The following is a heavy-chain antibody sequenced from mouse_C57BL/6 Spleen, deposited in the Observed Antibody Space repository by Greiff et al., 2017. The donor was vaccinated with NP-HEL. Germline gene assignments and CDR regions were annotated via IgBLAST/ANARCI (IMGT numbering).Heavy chain of an antibody. Sequence: EVKLMESEGGLVQPGSSMKLSCTASGFTFSDYYMAWVRQVPEKGLEWVANINYDGSSTYYLDSLKSRFTISRDNAKNILYLQMSSLKSEDTATYYCARDSNYREYAKGYWGQGTSVTVSS. D-gene: IGHD2-5*01. CDR2: INYDGSST. CDR3: ARDSNYREYAKGY. V-gene: IGHV5-16*01. J-gene: IGHJ4*01. CDR1: GFTFSDYY.